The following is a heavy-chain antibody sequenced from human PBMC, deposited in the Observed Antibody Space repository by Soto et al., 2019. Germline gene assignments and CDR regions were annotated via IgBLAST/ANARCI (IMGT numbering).Heavy chain of an antibody. CDR2: ISGSDGRT. V-gene: IGHV3-23*01. CDR1: GFTFSSYA. D-gene: IGHD5-18*01. J-gene: IGHJ4*02. Sequence: WGSLRLSCAASGFTFSSYAIIFCRHSPVKGLEWVSTISGSDGRTYSTDSVKGRFTISRDNSRNTAYLQMNSLRVEDTAVYYCAKGVSQYTPLALFDYWGRGTLVTVSS. CDR3: AKGVSQYTPLALFDY.